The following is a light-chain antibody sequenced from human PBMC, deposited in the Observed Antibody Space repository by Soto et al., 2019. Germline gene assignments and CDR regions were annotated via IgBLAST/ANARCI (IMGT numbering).Light chain of an antibody. J-gene: IGKJ3*01. CDR2: GPS. Sequence: EIGLTQSPPTLSCSPGERPTPSCRAIQRFASNLAGYHQKPGRPPRPLFYGPSTRATGIPATFSGSGSGTEFTLTISSLQSEDFAVYYCQQYNNWPFTFGPGTKVDIK. CDR3: QQYNNWPFT. CDR1: QRFASN. V-gene: IGKV3-15*01.